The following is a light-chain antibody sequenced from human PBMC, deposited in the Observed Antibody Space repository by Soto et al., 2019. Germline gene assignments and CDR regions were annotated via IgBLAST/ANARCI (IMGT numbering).Light chain of an antibody. CDR2: RAS. Sequence: ILMTQSPATVSVSPGESATLSCRASQNIYYNVAWYQHRPGQAPRLLIYRASTRAPGVPARFSGSGSGTEFTRTISSLQPEDFTVYSCLQYHNLWAFVKGTKVEI. V-gene: IGKV3-15*01. CDR3: LQYHNLWA. CDR1: QNIYYN. J-gene: IGKJ1*01.